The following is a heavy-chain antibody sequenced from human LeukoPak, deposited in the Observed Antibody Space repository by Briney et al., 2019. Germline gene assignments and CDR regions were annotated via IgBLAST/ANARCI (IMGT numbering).Heavy chain of an antibody. V-gene: IGHV3-30*18. CDR1: GFTFSGYA. J-gene: IGHJ4*02. Sequence: GGSLRLSCAASGFTFSGYATSWVRQAPGKGLEWVAVISYDGSNKYYADSVKGRFTISRDNSKNTLYLQMNSLRAEDTAVYYCAKERLGITMVRGVTLSIDYWGQGTLVTVSS. CDR2: ISYDGSNK. CDR3: AKERLGITMVRGVTLSIDY. D-gene: IGHD3-10*01.